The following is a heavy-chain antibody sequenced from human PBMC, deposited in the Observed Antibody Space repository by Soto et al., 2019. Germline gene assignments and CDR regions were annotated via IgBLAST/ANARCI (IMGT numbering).Heavy chain of an antibody. Sequence: QVQLVQSGAEVKKPGASVKVSCKASGYTFTSYYMHWVRQAPGQGLEWMGIINPSGGSTSYAQKFQGRVTMTRDTSTSTVYMELSSLRSEDTAVYYCARDRGSLRRSYGMDVWGQGTTVTVSS. V-gene: IGHV1-46*01. CDR3: ARDRGSLRRSYGMDV. CDR1: GYTFTSYY. D-gene: IGHD5-12*01. J-gene: IGHJ6*02. CDR2: INPSGGST.